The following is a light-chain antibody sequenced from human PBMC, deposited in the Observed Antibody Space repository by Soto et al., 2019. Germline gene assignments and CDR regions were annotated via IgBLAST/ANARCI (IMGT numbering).Light chain of an antibody. CDR1: QGITSY. CDR3: QQYNSYPWT. Sequence: IQMTQSPSSLSASLGDRVTITCRASQGITSYLACYQQKPGKAPKLLIYAASTLQSGVPSRFSGSGSGTDFTLTISSLQPDDFATYYCQQYNSYPWTFGQGTKVDIK. J-gene: IGKJ1*01. V-gene: IGKV1-9*01. CDR2: AAS.